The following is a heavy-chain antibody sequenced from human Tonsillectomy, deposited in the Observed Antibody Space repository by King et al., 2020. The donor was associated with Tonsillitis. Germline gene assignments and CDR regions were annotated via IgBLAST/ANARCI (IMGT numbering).Heavy chain of an antibody. CDR2: LFYSGIT. CDR1: GDSISGSTYY. V-gene: IGHV4-39*01. CDR3: ARHEGGLVDEGFDY. D-gene: IGHD2-15*01. J-gene: IGHJ4*02. Sequence: QLQESGPGLVKPSETLSLTCTVSGDSISGSTYYWGWIRQPPGKGLEWIGSLFYSGITYYNPSLKSRVTISVDTSKNQFSLKLSSVTAADTAVYYCARHEGGLVDEGFDYWGQGTLVTVSS.